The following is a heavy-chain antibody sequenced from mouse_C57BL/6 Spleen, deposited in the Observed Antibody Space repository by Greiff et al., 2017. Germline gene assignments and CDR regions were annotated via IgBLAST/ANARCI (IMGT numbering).Heavy chain of an antibody. CDR2: IHPNSGST. Sequence: QVQLQQPGAELVKPGASVKLSCKASGYTFTSYWMHWVKQRPGQGLEWIGMIHPNSGSTNYNEKFKSKATLTVDKSSSTAYMQLSSLTSEDSAVYYCATITTVVATYHDYWGQGTTLTVSS. V-gene: IGHV1-64*01. CDR1: GYTFTSYW. CDR3: ATITTVVATYHDY. D-gene: IGHD1-1*01. J-gene: IGHJ2*01.